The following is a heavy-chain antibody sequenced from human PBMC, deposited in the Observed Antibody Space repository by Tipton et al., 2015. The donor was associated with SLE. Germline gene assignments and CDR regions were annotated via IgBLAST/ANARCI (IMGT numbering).Heavy chain of an antibody. CDR2: INYSGNT. CDR3: ARELDAFHI. V-gene: IGHV4-59*01. CDR1: GGSISGYY. Sequence: LRLSCTVSGGSISGYYWSWIRQPPGTGLEWIGLINYSGNTNYNPSLKSRVAISVDTSKNHFSLNLSSVTAADTAVYYCARELDAFHIWGQGTMVTVSS. J-gene: IGHJ3*02.